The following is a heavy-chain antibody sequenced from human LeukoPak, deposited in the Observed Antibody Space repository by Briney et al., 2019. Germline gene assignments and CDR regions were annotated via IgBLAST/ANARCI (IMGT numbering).Heavy chain of an antibody. CDR3: ARAFQSLGGLSLPDY. CDR1: GCTFTNYA. J-gene: IGHJ4*02. D-gene: IGHD3-16*02. Sequence: ASVKVSCKASGCTFTNYAMNWVRQAPGQGLEWMGWIHPSTGNPTYAQGFTGRFVFSLDTSVSTTYLQISGLKAEDTAVYYCARAFQSLGGLSLPDYWGQGTLVTVSS. CDR2: IHPSTGNP. V-gene: IGHV7-4-1*02.